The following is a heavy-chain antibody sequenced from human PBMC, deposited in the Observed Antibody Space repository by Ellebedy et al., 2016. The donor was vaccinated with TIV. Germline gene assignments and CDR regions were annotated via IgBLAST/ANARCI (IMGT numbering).Heavy chain of an antibody. CDR1: GYTFTSYG. CDR3: ARAKSPYDFWSGYYRGGGYMDV. D-gene: IGHD3-3*01. CDR2: ISAYNGNT. J-gene: IGHJ6*03. V-gene: IGHV1-18*01. Sequence: ASVKVSXXASGYTFTSYGISWVRQAPGQGLEWMGWISAYNGNTNYAQKLQGRVTMTTDTSTSTAYIELRSLRSDDTAVYYCARAKSPYDFWSGYYRGGGYMDVWGKGTTVTVSS.